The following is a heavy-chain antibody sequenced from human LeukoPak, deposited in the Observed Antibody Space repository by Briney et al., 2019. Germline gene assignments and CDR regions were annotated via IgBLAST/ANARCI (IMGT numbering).Heavy chain of an antibody. Sequence: GGSLRLSCAASGFTVSSNYMNWVRQAPGKGLEWVSSISGGSNNINYAGSVKGRFTTSRDNSQNTLYLQMNSLRAEDTAVYYCAKDQGTAIFGMIIRDWYFDLWGRGTLVTVSS. D-gene: IGHD3-3*01. CDR3: AKDQGTAIFGMIIRDWYFDL. CDR1: GFTVSSNY. CDR2: ISGGSNNI. J-gene: IGHJ2*01. V-gene: IGHV3-23*01.